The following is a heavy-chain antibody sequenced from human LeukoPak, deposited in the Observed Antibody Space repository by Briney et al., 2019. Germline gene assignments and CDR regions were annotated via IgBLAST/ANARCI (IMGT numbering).Heavy chain of an antibody. D-gene: IGHD3-10*01. CDR2: ISGSGGST. Sequence: GGSLRLSCAASGFTFSSYAMSWVRQAPGKGLEWVSAISGSGGSTYYADSVKGRFTIPRDNSKNTLYLQMNSLRAEDTAVYCCAEEDTRSGSLPDWGQGTLVTVSS. CDR1: GFTFSSYA. J-gene: IGHJ4*02. V-gene: IGHV3-23*01. CDR3: AEEDTRSGSLPD.